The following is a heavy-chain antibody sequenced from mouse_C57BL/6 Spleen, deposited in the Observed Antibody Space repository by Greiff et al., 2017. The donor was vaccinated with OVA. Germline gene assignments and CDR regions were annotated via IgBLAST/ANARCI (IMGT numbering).Heavy chain of an antibody. V-gene: IGHV1-74*01. CDR2: IHPSDSDT. Sequence: VQLQQPGAELVKPGASVKVSCKASGYTFTSYWMHWVKQRPGQGLEWIGRIHPSDSDTNYNQKFKGKATLTVDKSSSTAYMQLSSLTSEDSAVYYCAISTMVTGWFAYWGQGTLVTVSA. D-gene: IGHD2-2*01. J-gene: IGHJ3*01. CDR3: AISTMVTGWFAY. CDR1: GYTFTSYW.